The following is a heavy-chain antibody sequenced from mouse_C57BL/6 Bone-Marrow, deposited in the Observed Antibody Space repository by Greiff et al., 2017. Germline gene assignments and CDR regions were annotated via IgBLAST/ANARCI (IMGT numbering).Heavy chain of an antibody. Sequence: VQLQQSGAELVRPGASVTLSCKASGYTFTDYEMHWVKQTPVHGLEWIGAIDPETGGTAYNQKFKGKAILTADKSSSTAYMELRSLTSEDSAVYYCTREGTYGSSSWFAYWGQGTLVTVSA. CDR2: IDPETGGT. D-gene: IGHD1-1*01. J-gene: IGHJ3*01. CDR3: TREGTYGSSSWFAY. V-gene: IGHV1-15*01. CDR1: GYTFTDYE.